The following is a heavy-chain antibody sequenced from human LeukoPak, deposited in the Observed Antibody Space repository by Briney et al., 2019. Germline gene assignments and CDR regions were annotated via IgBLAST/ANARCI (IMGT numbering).Heavy chain of an antibody. CDR2: IFDSGST. Sequence: SETLSLTCTVSGGSIRSYYWSWIRQPPGKGLEWIGDIFDSGSTNYNPSLKSLVTISVDTSKNQFSLQLRSVTAADTAVYYCARLSTPPLYQLVPYYYGMDVWGQGTTATVSS. J-gene: IGHJ6*02. D-gene: IGHD6-6*01. V-gene: IGHV4-59*01. CDR3: ARLSTPPLYQLVPYYYGMDV. CDR1: GGSIRSYY.